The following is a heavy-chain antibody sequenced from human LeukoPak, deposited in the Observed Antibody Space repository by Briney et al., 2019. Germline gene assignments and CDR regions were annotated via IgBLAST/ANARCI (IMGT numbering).Heavy chain of an antibody. CDR1: DFTFNSYA. V-gene: IGHV3-23*01. D-gene: IGHD3-22*01. CDR2: ISGSGGST. CDR3: ANHYYDSRWASAY. J-gene: IGHJ4*02. Sequence: GGSLRLSCAASDFTFNSYAMNWVRQAPGKGLEWVSVISGSGGSTYYADSVKGRFTISRDNSKNTLYLQMNSLRAEDTAVYYCANHYYDSRWASAYWGRGTLVTVSS.